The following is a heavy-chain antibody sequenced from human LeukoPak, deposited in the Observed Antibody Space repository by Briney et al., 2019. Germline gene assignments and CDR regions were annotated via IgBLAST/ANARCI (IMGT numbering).Heavy chain of an antibody. V-gene: IGHV4-39*01. Sequence: SETLSLTCTVSGGSISSRSYYWGWIRQSPGKGLEWIGSIYYSGSTYYNPSLQSRVTISVDTSKNQFSLKLSSVTAADTAVYYCASVGGSPSNYFDYWSQGTLVTGSS. J-gene: IGHJ4*02. CDR1: GGSISSRSYY. CDR3: ASVGGSPSNYFDY. CDR2: IYYSGST. D-gene: IGHD3-16*01.